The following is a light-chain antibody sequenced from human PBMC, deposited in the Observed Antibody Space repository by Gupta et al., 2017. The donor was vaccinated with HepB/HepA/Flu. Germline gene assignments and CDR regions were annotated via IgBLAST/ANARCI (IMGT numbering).Light chain of an antibody. V-gene: IGKV1-39*01. Sequence: DILLTQSPSSLSSSPGDRVTISCRASQTIVTYLIWYQQKPGKAPRLLIYVASSLQTGVPSRCSGSGSETDFTLTSISLQPEDVATYYCQQSYSLPVTFGQGTKLEIK. CDR2: VAS. CDR3: QQSYSLPVT. J-gene: IGKJ2*01. CDR1: QTIVTY.